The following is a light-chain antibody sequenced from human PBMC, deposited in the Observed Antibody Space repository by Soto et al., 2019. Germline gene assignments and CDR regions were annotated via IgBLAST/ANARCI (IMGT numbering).Light chain of an antibody. J-gene: IGKJ1*01. CDR3: QQYGSSRT. Sequence: EIELTQSPGTLSLSPGERATLSCRASQSVTSSYLAWYQQKAGQAPRLLIYGASRRATGIPDRFSGSGSGTDFTLTISRLEPEDFAVYYCQQYGSSRTFGQGTMVEI. CDR1: QSVTSSY. CDR2: GAS. V-gene: IGKV3-20*01.